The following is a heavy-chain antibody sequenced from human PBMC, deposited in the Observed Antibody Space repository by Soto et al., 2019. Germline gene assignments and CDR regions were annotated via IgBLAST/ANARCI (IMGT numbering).Heavy chain of an antibody. CDR3: ARGRVGTYLNWNYWAWFDP. CDR1: GDSVSSNSAA. D-gene: IGHD1-7*01. Sequence: PSQTLSLTCVISGDSVSSNSAAWNWIRQSPSRGLEWLGRTYYRSKWYNDYAVSVKSRITINPDTSKNQFSLQLNSVTPEDTAVYYCARGRVGTYLNWNYWAWFDPWGQGTLVTVSS. V-gene: IGHV6-1*01. CDR2: TYYRSKWYN. J-gene: IGHJ5*02.